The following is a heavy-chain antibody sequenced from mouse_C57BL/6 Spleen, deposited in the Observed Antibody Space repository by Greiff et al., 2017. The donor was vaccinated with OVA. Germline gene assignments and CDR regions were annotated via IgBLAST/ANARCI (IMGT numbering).Heavy chain of an antibody. D-gene: IGHD4-1*01. Sequence: EVQVVESGGGLVKPGGSLKLSCAASGFTFSSSAMSWVRQTPEKRLEWVATISDGGSYTYYPDNVKGRFTFSRANAQNNLYLQMSHLKSEYTAMYCCARDGRDWVFDYWGKGTTLTVSS. CDR3: ARDGRDWVFDY. CDR1: GFTFSSSA. J-gene: IGHJ2*01. CDR2: ISDGGSYT. V-gene: IGHV5-4*01.